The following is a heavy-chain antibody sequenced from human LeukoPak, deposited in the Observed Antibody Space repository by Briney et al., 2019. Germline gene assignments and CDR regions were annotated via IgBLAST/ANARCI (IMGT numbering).Heavy chain of an antibody. J-gene: IGHJ4*02. CDR2: ISNSGSTK. CDR1: GFTFSSYE. Sequence: GGSLRLSCAASGFTFSSYEMNWIRQAPGKGLEWISYISNSGSTKYYADSVKGRFTISRDNAKNSVFLQMNSLRAEDTAVYYRAAVIDYWGQGTLVTVSS. V-gene: IGHV3-48*03. CDR3: AAVIDY.